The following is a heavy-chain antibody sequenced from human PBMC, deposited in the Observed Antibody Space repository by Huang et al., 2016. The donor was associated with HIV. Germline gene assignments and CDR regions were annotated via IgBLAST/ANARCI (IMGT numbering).Heavy chain of an antibody. D-gene: IGHD3-10*01. J-gene: IGHJ6*02. CDR1: GFTFSSFG. CDR3: AKLSQRVRGITSFDGMDV. Sequence: QVQLVESGGGVVQPGRSLRLSCAASGFTFSSFGMHWVRQAPGTGLECVAVISYDGSKKCHAETVTRGFDMTRDNSQNTRDVEMSRLRAEDTAVYYCAKLSQRVRGITSFDGMDVWGQGTTVTVSS. V-gene: IGHV3-30*18. CDR2: ISYDGSKK.